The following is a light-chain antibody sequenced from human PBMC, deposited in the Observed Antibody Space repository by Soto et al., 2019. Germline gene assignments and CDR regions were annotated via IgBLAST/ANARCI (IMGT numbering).Light chain of an antibody. J-gene: IGKJ1*01. Sequence: IVLTQSPATLSLSPGERATLSCRASQSVSSYLAWYQQKPGQAHRLLIYGASTRATGMPARFSGSGSGTEFTLTISSLQSEDFAVYYCQQYNDWPPTFGQGTKVDIK. CDR3: QQYNDWPPT. V-gene: IGKV3-15*01. CDR1: QSVSSY. CDR2: GAS.